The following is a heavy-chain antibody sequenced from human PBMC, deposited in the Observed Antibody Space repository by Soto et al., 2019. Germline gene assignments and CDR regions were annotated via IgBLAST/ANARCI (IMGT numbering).Heavy chain of an antibody. CDR1: ISVS. D-gene: IGHD3-10*02. J-gene: IGHJ4*02. CDR2: TYYRSKWYN. V-gene: IGHV6-1*01. Sequence: ISVSANSIRKSPSRGLEWLGRTYYRSKWYNDYAVSVKSRITINPDTSKNQFSLQLNSVTPEDSSVYYCARVQRGLLFWHYWGQAPLV. CDR3: ARVQRGLLFWHY.